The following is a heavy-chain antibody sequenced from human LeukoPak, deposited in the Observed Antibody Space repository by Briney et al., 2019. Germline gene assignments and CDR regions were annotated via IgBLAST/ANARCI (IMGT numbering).Heavy chain of an antibody. J-gene: IGHJ4*02. Sequence: SETLSLTCTVSGGSISSSSYYWGWIRQPPGKGLEWIGSIYYSGSTYYNPSLKSRVTISVDTSKNQFSLKLSSVTAADTAVYYCARGPLIDYYDSSGYTDLIDYWGQGTLVTVSS. CDR2: IYYSGST. D-gene: IGHD3-22*01. CDR1: GGSISSSSYY. CDR3: ARGPLIDYYDSSGYTDLIDY. V-gene: IGHV4-39*01.